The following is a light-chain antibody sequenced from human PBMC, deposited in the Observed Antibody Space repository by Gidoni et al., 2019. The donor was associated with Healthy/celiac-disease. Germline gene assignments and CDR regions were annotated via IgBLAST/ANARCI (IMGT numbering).Light chain of an antibody. CDR1: QSVSSN. CDR3: QQYNNWPLYT. CDR2: GAS. Sequence: SSKASQSVSSNLAWYQQKPGQAPRLLIYGASTRATGIPARFSGSGSGTEFTLTISSLQSEDFAVYYCQQYNNWPLYTFGQGTKLEIK. V-gene: IGKV3-15*01. J-gene: IGKJ2*01.